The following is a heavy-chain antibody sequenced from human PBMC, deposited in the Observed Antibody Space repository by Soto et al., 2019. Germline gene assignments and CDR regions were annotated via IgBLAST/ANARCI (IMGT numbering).Heavy chain of an antibody. Sequence: QVQLQESGPGLVKPSETLSLICTVSGGSIRNYFWTWIRQPAGKGLEWIGRIYSSGNTVYNASLKSRFTMSIDMSKNQFSLKLRSMTAADTAVYYCVRDVESPGISGSWGVFDIWGQGTVVTVSS. CDR2: IYSSGNT. D-gene: IGHD1-20*01. CDR3: VRDVESPGISGSWGVFDI. J-gene: IGHJ3*02. V-gene: IGHV4-4*07. CDR1: GGSIRNYF.